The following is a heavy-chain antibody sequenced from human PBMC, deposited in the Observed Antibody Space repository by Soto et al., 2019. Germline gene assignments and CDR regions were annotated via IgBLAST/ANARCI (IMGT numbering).Heavy chain of an antibody. CDR2: IYYSGST. D-gene: IGHD2-15*01. CDR1: GGSISSYY. CDR3: ARGEGRGYCSGGSCLGWFDP. J-gene: IGHJ5*02. Sequence: PSETLSLTCTVSGGSISSYYWSWIRQPPGKGLEWIGYIYYSGSTNYNPSLKSRVTISVDTSKNQFSLKLSSVTAADTAVYYCARGEGRGYCSGGSCLGWFDPWGQGTLVTVS. V-gene: IGHV4-59*08.